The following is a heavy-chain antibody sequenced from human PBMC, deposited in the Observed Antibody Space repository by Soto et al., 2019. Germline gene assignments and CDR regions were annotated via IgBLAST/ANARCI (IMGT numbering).Heavy chain of an antibody. CDR1: GGSISSYY. CDR3: EREGRNWFDP. Sequence: PXATLSLTFTVSGGSISSYYWSWIRQPPGKGLEWIGYIYYSGSTNYNPSLKSRVTISVDTSKNQFSLKLSSVTAADTAVYYCEREGRNWFDPWGQGTLVTVSS. J-gene: IGHJ5*02. CDR2: IYYSGST. V-gene: IGHV4-59*01.